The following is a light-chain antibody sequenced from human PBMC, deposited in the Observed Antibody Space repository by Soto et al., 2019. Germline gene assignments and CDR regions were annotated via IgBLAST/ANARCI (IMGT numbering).Light chain of an antibody. CDR3: QQYCSSPDT. Sequence: EIVLTQSPGTLSLSPGERATLSCRASQSVSSSYLAWYQQKPGQAPRLLIYGASSRATGIPDRFSGSGSGTDFTLTISRLEPEDFAVYYCQQYCSSPDTFCQGTKLEIK. J-gene: IGKJ2*01. CDR2: GAS. V-gene: IGKV3-20*01. CDR1: QSVSSSY.